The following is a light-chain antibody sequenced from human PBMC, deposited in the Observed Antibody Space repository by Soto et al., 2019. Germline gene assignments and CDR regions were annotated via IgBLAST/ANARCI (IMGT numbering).Light chain of an antibody. CDR2: DAS. Sequence: DIQMTQSPSSLSASVGDRVTITCRASQSISSYLNWYQQKPGKVPKLLIYDASSLQSGDPSRFSGSGSGTDFTLTCSNLQPEDFATYYCQQSYSTPLTFGGGTKVEIK. CDR1: QSISSY. J-gene: IGKJ4*01. V-gene: IGKV1-39*01. CDR3: QQSYSTPLT.